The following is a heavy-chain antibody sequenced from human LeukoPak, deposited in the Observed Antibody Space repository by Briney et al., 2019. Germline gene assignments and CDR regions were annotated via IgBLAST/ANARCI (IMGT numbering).Heavy chain of an antibody. J-gene: IGHJ4*02. CDR1: GFTFSSHA. V-gene: IGHV3-23*01. Sequence: QPGGSLRLSCAASGFTFSSHAMNWARQPPGKGLEWVSAITGSGGRTYYADSVKGRFTISRDNSKNTLYLQMNSLRAEDTAIYYCAKEYTGTFSPFPSYFDNWGQGTLVTVSS. CDR3: AKEYTGTFSPFPSYFDN. D-gene: IGHD1-26*01. CDR2: ITGSGGRT.